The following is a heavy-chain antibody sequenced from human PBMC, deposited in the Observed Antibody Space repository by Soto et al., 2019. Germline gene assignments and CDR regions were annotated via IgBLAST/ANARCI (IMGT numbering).Heavy chain of an antibody. CDR2: INHSGST. V-gene: IGHV4-34*01. Sequence: SETLSLTCAVYGGSFSGYYWSWIRQPPGKGLEWIGEINHSGSTNYNPSLKSRVTISVDTSKNQFSLKLSSVTAADTAVYYCTRTYYYYYYMDVWGKGTTVTVSS. J-gene: IGHJ6*03. CDR3: TRTYYYYYYMDV. CDR1: GGSFSGYY.